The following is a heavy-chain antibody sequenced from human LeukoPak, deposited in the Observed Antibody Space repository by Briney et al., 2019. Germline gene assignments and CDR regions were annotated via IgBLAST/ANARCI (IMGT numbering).Heavy chain of an antibody. J-gene: IGHJ3*02. Sequence: PGGSLRLSCAPSELTFTSYELNWVRQAPGKGLEWVSYISSSGNTISYADSVKGRFTISRDNAKNSLYLQVISLRAEDTAVYYCARGPSIAARYDAFDIWGQGTMVTVSS. V-gene: IGHV3-48*03. D-gene: IGHD6-6*01. CDR3: ARGPSIAARYDAFDI. CDR1: ELTFTSYE. CDR2: ISSSGNTI.